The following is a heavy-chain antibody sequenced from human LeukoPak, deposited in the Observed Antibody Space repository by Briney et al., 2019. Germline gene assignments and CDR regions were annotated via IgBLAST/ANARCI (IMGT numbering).Heavy chain of an antibody. CDR1: GASISSGGYS. J-gene: IGHJ6*03. D-gene: IGHD4-11*01. Sequence: SETLSLTCAVSGASISSGGYSWSWIRQPPGTGLEWIVYIYNSENTHYNPSLKSRVTISVDTSKNQFSLKLSSVTAADTAVYYCARYSNYGDYYYYYMDVWGKGTTVTVSS. CDR3: ARYSNYGDYYYYYMDV. V-gene: IGHV4-61*08. CDR2: IYNSENT.